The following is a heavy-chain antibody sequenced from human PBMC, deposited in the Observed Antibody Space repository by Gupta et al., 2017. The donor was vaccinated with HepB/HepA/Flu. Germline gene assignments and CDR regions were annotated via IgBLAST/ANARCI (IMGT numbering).Heavy chain of an antibody. V-gene: IGHV3-11*01. CDR1: GFTFSDYY. CDR2: ISSSGSTI. J-gene: IGHJ6*02. D-gene: IGHD2-2*01. Sequence: QVQLVESGGGLVKPGGSLRLPCAASGFTFSDYYMRWIRQAPGQGLEWFSYISSSGSTIYYADSVKGRFTISRDNAKNSLYLQMNSLRAEDTAVYYCARDALSCSSTSCYEVGMDVWGQGTTVTVSS. CDR3: ARDALSCSSTSCYEVGMDV.